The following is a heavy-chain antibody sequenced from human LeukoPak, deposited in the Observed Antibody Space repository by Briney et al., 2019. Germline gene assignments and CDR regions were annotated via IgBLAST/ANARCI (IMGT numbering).Heavy chain of an antibody. CDR1: GDPISNYY. V-gene: IGHV4-59*01. Sequence: SETLSLTCTVSGDPISNYYWSWIRQSPGKKLEWIGYMYNRGSTIYNPSLKSRVTISTDTSKNQFSLRLTSVTAADTAVYYCARAEKAVTGTLDYWGQGTLITVSS. CDR3: ARAEKAVTGTLDY. J-gene: IGHJ4*02. CDR2: MYNRGST. D-gene: IGHD6-19*01.